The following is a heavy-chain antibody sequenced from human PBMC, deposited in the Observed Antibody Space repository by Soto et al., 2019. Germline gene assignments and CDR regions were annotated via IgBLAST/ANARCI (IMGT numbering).Heavy chain of an antibody. J-gene: IGHJ5*02. CDR3: ARARYDFWSGPNNWFDP. D-gene: IGHD3-3*01. CDR2: ISSSSSYI. V-gene: IGHV3-21*01. CDR1: GFTFSSYS. Sequence: PGGSLRLSCAASGFTFSSYSMNWVRQAPGKGLEWVSSISSSSSYIYYADSVKGRFTISRDNAKNSLYLQMNSLRAEDTAVYYCARARYDFWSGPNNWFDPWGQGTLVTVSS.